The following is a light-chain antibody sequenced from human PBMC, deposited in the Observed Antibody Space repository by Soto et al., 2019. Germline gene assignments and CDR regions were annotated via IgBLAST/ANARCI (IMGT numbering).Light chain of an antibody. V-gene: IGKV1-5*03. CDR1: QTIGSL. Sequence: DIQMTQSPSTLSASVGDRVTITCRASQTIGSLLAWYRQKAGRAPKLLIYKASTLESGVPSRFSGSRSGTEFTLTISSLQPDDFATYYCQHYNSYPPMYTFGQGTKLEI. J-gene: IGKJ2*01. CDR3: QHYNSYPPMYT. CDR2: KAS.